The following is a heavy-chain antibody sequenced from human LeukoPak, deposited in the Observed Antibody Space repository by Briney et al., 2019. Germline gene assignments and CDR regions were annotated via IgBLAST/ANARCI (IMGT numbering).Heavy chain of an antibody. CDR1: GYIFTGHL. CDR3: ARDERRGYSGYDPYYMDV. V-gene: IGHV1-2*02. Sequence: ASVKVSCKGSGYIFTGHLIHWVRQAPGQGFEWMGWINPNSGATTYAQKFKGRVTMTRDTSTSTAYMELSGLRSDDTAIYFCARDERRGYSGYDPYYMDVWGKGTTLTVSS. J-gene: IGHJ6*03. D-gene: IGHD5-12*01. CDR2: INPNSGAT.